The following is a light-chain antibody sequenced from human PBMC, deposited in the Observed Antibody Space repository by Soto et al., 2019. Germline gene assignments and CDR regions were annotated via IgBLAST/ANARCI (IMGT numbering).Light chain of an antibody. V-gene: IGLV2-8*01. CDR1: SSDVGGYDY. J-gene: IGLJ3*02. Sequence: QSALTQPPSASGSPGRSVTSSCTGTSSDVGGYDYVSWFQQHPGKAPKLIIYEVTKRPSGVPDRFSASKSGNTASLTVSGLQAEDEADYYCSSFVAGNNYWVFGGGTK. CDR3: SSFVAGNNYWV. CDR2: EVT.